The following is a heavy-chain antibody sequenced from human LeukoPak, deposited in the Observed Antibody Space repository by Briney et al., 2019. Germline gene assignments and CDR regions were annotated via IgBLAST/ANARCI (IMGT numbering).Heavy chain of an antibody. Sequence: GGSLRLSCAASGFSFDGYAMHWVRQAPGKGLEWVSLISGDGDTTYNADSVKGRFTISRDNSKNSLYLQMNSLRAEDTALYYCAKDIGYFDSTGYSYYGMGVWGQGTTVTVSS. V-gene: IGHV3-43D*03. CDR1: GFSFDGYA. CDR3: AKDIGYFDSTGYSYYGMGV. J-gene: IGHJ6*02. D-gene: IGHD3-22*01. CDR2: ISGDGDTT.